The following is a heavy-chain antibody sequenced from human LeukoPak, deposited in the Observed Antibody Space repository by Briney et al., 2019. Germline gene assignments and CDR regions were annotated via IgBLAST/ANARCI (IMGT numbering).Heavy chain of an antibody. CDR2: IKQDGSEK. D-gene: IGHD2-2*01. CDR1: GFTFNDYW. CDR3: VRDCSSASLSSGCYYAMDV. V-gene: IGHV3-7*03. Sequence: GGSLRLSCAASGFTFNDYWMTWVRQAPGKGLEWVSHIKQDGSEKYYVDSLKGRFTISRDNARNSLFLQMNSLRAEDTAVYYCVRDCSSASLSSGCYYAMDVWGKGTTVTVSS. J-gene: IGHJ6*04.